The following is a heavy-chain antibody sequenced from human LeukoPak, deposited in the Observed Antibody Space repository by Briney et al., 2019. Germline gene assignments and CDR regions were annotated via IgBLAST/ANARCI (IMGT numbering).Heavy chain of an antibody. V-gene: IGHV4-34*01. CDR2: INHSGST. D-gene: IGHD3-16*01. J-gene: IGHJ3*02. CDR1: GGSFSGYY. CDR3: ARRRFRYDYVWGSQSLAFDI. Sequence: SETLSLTCAVYGGSFSGYYWSWIRQPPGKGLEWIGEINHSGSTNYNPSLKSRVTISVDTYKNQFSLKLSSLTAADTALYYCARRRFRYDYVWGSQSLAFDIWGEGTMVTVSS.